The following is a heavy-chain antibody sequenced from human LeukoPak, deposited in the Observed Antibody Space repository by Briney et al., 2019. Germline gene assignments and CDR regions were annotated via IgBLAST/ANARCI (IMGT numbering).Heavy chain of an antibody. CDR1: GYTFTGYY. D-gene: IGHD2-15*01. CDR3: ARGGYCSGGSCYSDKYFQH. J-gene: IGHJ1*01. CDR2: INPNSGGT. Sequence: GASVKVSCKASGYTFTGYYMHWVRQAPGQGLEWMGWINPNSGGTNYAQKFQGRVTMTRDTSISTAYMELSRLRSDDTAVYYCARGGYCSGGSCYSDKYFQHWGQGTLVTVSS. V-gene: IGHV1-2*02.